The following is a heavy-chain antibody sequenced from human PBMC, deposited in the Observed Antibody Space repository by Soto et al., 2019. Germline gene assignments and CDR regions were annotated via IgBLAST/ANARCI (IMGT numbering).Heavy chain of an antibody. Sequence: GGSLRLSCTASGFTFGDYAMSWVRQAPGKGLEWVGSIRSKAYGGTTGYAASVKGRFTISRDDSKSIAYLQMNSLKTEDTAVYYCLNRALDYWGQGTLVTVSS. CDR1: GFTFGDYA. V-gene: IGHV3-49*04. CDR3: LNRALDY. CDR2: IRSKAYGGTT. J-gene: IGHJ4*02.